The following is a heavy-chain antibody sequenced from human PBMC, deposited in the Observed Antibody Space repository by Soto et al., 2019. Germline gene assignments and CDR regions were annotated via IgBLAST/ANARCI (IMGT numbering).Heavy chain of an antibody. V-gene: IGHV4-39*01. CDR3: VSQRTTVPTQAYFDY. CDR1: GGSVTNSSYY. J-gene: IGHJ4*02. D-gene: IGHD4-17*01. CDR2: VYYRGRS. Sequence: SETLSLTCTVSGGSVTNSSYYWGWIRQSPGKGLEWIGSVYYRGRSYSKSSVKSRVTISVDTSKNRFSLSLNPVTASDTAVYFCVSQRTTVPTQAYFDYWGPGALVTVSS.